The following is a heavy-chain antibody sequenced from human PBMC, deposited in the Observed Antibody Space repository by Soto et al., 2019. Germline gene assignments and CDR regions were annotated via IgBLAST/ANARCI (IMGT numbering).Heavy chain of an antibody. CDR3: ARPHGGSSGWDNWFDP. CDR1: GGSISSYY. J-gene: IGHJ5*02. Sequence: PSETLSLTCTVSGGSISSYYWSWIRQPPGKGLEWIGYIYYSGSTNYNPSHKSRVTISVDTSKNQFSLKMSSVTAADTAVYYCARPHGGSSGWDNWFDPWGQGTLVTVS. CDR2: IYYSGST. V-gene: IGHV4-59*01. D-gene: IGHD6-25*01.